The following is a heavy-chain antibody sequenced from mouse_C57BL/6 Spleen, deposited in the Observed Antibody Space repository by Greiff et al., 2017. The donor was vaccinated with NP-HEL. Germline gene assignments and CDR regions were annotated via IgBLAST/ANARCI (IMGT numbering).Heavy chain of an antibody. Sequence: EVKLVESEGGLVQPGSSMKLSCTASGFTFSDYYMAWVRQVPEKGLEWVANINYDGSSTYYLDSLKSRFNISRDNAKNILYMQMSSLKSEDTATYYCEREDGYYDYWGQGTTLTVSS. CDR2: INYDGSST. J-gene: IGHJ2*01. CDR3: EREDGYYDY. CDR1: GFTFSDYY. V-gene: IGHV5-16*01. D-gene: IGHD2-3*01.